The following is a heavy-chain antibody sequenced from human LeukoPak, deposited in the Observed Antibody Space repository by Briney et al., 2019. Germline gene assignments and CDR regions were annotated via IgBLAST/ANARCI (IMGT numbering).Heavy chain of an antibody. J-gene: IGHJ5*02. Sequence: PSETLSLTCTVPGGSISSSSYYWGWIRQPPGKGLEWIGSIYYSGSTYYNPSLKSRVTISVDTSKNQFSLKLSSVTAADTAVYYCARRGHLYDSSGYYYVFDPWGQGTLVTVSS. CDR3: ARRGHLYDSSGYYYVFDP. V-gene: IGHV4-39*07. D-gene: IGHD3-22*01. CDR2: IYYSGST. CDR1: GGSISSSSYY.